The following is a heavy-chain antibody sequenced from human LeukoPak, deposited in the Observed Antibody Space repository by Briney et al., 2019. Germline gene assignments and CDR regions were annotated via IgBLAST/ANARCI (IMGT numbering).Heavy chain of an antibody. CDR3: ARAPSEIGGYYPEYFRH. D-gene: IGHD3-22*01. V-gene: IGHV3-74*01. Sequence: PGGSLRLSCAASGFTFSTYWMHWVRHAPGKGLVWVSRIKSDGGTNYADSVKGRFTISRDNAKKTVSLQMNSLRPEDTGVYYCARAPSEIGGYYPEYFRHWGQGTLATVSS. CDR2: IKSDGGT. J-gene: IGHJ1*01. CDR1: GFTFSTYW.